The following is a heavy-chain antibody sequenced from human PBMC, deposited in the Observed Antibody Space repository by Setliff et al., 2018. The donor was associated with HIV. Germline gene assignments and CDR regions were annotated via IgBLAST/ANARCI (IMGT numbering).Heavy chain of an antibody. CDR2: IYYSGST. J-gene: IGHJ4*02. CDR1: GDSVSSRSYY. CDR3: ARAVYYDSSGYYLPFDY. D-gene: IGHD3-22*01. V-gene: IGHV4-61*01. Sequence: SETLSLTCTVSGDSVSSRSYYWSWIRQPPGKGLEWIGYIYYSGSTNYNPSLKSRVTISVDTSKNQFSLKLSSVTAADTAVYYCARAVYYDSSGYYLPFDYWGQGTLVTVSS.